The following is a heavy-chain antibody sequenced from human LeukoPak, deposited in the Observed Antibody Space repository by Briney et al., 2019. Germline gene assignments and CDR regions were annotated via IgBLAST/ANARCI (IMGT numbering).Heavy chain of an antibody. CDR1: GFTFSSYW. D-gene: IGHD3-22*01. J-gene: IGHJ4*02. V-gene: IGHV3-7*01. CDR2: IKEDGSGI. Sequence: GGSLRLSCAASGFTFSSYWMSWVRQAPGKGLEWVANIKEDGSGIYYVDSVEGRFTISRDNAKKSLYLQMNSLRAEDTAVYYCARGDTSGYYYRLFDYWGQGTLVTVSS. CDR3: ARGDTSGYYYRLFDY.